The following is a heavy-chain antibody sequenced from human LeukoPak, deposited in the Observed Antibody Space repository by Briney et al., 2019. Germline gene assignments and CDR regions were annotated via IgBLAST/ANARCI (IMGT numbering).Heavy chain of an antibody. J-gene: IGHJ5*02. D-gene: IGHD1-14*01. CDR3: ARVSSDP. CDR2: IYHSGST. CDR1: GGSISSSSYY. Sequence: PSETLSLTCTVSGGSISSSSYYWGWIRQPPGKGLEWIGSIYHSGSTYYNPSLKSRVTISVDTSKNQFSLKLSSVTAADTAVYYCARVSSDPWGQGTLVTVSS. V-gene: IGHV4-39*07.